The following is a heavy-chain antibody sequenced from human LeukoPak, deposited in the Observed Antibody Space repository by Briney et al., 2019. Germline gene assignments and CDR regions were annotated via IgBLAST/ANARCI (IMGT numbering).Heavy chain of an antibody. Sequence: ASVKVSCKASVYPFTSNYSNWVRHAPGQGVWCMVWISAYNGDSNYAQNLQGRVTMTTDTSTDTAYMELRSLRSDDTAVYYCARDGLSYTNPNNWFDPWGQGTLVTVSS. V-gene: IGHV1-18*01. CDR3: ARDGLSYTNPNNWFDP. CDR1: VYPFTSNY. CDR2: ISAYNGDS. J-gene: IGHJ5*02. D-gene: IGHD2-2*02.